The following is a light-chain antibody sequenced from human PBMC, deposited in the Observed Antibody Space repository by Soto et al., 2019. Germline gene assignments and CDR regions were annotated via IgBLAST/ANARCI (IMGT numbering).Light chain of an antibody. CDR3: QQYNILST. V-gene: IGKV1-5*01. CDR1: QSISSW. J-gene: IGKJ1*01. CDR2: DAS. Sequence: DIQITQSPCTLSASVGDRVTITCRASQSISSWLAWYQQKPGKAPKLLIYDASSLESGVPTRFSGSGSGAEFTLTISSLHPDDFATYYCQQYNILSTFGQGTKWIS.